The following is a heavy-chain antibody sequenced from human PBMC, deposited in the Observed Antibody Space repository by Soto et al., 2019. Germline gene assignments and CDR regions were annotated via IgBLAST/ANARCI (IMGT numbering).Heavy chain of an antibody. Sequence: QVQLVQSGAEVRQPGASVKVSCKASGYSFTTYGMSWVRQAPGQGLEYMGWINGYGHGAKYVQRFQGRFSMTTDTSTNTVYMDLRSLTSDDTAAYYCVRDLNGDFYYWGQGTVVIVSP. V-gene: IGHV1-18*01. CDR3: VRDLNGDFYY. CDR2: INGYGHGA. D-gene: IGHD3-10*01. J-gene: IGHJ4*02. CDR1: GYSFTTYG.